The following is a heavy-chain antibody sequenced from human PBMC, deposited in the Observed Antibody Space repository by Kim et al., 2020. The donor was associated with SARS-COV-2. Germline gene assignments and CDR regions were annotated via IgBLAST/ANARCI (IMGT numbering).Heavy chain of an antibody. CDR3: TTEGRNYFDY. J-gene: IGHJ4*02. Sequence: TTDYAAPVKGRFTISRDDSKNTLYLQMNSLKTEDTAVYYCTTEGRNYFDYWGQETLVTVSS. CDR2: TT. V-gene: IGHV3-15*01.